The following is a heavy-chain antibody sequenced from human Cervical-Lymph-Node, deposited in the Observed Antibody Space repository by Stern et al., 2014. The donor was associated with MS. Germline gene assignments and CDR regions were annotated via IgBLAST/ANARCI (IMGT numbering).Heavy chain of an antibody. V-gene: IGHV3-33*01. CDR3: ARDPNGYAYGLGD. J-gene: IGHJ4*02. CDR1: GFTFSSFP. Sequence: QVQLVQSGAGVVQPGRSLRISCAASGFTFSSFPIHWVRQAPGKGLEWVAIIWHDGSNEHYADSVQGRFTLSRDNSNDAVYLQMNSLRAEDTAIYYCARDPNGYAYGLGDWGQGALVTVSS. D-gene: IGHD3-16*01. CDR2: IWHDGSNE.